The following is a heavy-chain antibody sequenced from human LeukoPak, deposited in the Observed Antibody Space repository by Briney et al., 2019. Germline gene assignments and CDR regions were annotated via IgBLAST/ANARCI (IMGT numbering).Heavy chain of an antibody. Sequence: SETLSLTCTVSSGSISGHYWSWIRQAPGKGLEWIGYIHYTEITIYNPSLKSRDTISLDTSKNLFALNLKAVTAADTAVYYCARDGPFYFDYWGQGTLVTVSS. V-gene: IGHV4-59*11. CDR1: SGSISGHY. D-gene: IGHD3-16*01. CDR3: ARDGPFYFDY. J-gene: IGHJ4*02. CDR2: IHYTEIT.